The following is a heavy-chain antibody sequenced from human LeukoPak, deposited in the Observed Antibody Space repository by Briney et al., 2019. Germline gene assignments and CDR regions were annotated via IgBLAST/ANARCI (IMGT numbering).Heavy chain of an antibody. D-gene: IGHD6-19*01. Sequence: PGGSLRLSCAASGFTFSSYAMSWVRQAPGKGLEWVSAISGSGGSTYYADSVKDRFTISRDNAKNSLYLQMNSLRAEDTAVYYCARVNEAVAGTDYWGQGTLVTVSS. CDR3: ARVNEAVAGTDY. CDR1: GFTFSSYA. CDR2: ISGSGGST. J-gene: IGHJ4*02. V-gene: IGHV3-23*01.